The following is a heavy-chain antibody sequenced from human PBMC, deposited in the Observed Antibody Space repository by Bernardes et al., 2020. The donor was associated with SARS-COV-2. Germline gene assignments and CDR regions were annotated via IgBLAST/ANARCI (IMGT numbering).Heavy chain of an antibody. Sequence: SETLSLTCTVSGGSISSYYWSWIRQPAGKGLEWIGRIYTSGSTNYNPSLKSRVTMSVDTSKNQFSLKLSSVTAADTAVYYCARDARANVGYRYYDFWEGGYYYYGMDVWGQGTTVTVSS. D-gene: IGHD3-3*01. V-gene: IGHV4-4*07. J-gene: IGHJ6*02. CDR3: ARDARANVGYRYYDFWEGGYYYYGMDV. CDR1: GGSISSYY. CDR2: IYTSGST.